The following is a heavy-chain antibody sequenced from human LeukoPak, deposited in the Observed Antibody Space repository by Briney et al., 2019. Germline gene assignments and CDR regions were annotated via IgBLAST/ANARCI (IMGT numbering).Heavy chain of an antibody. V-gene: IGHV1-46*02. Sequence: ASVKVSCKASGYTFNSYYMHWVRQAPGQGLEWMGIINPNGGSTSYAQKFQGRVTMTRDTSTSTVYMELSRLKSDDTAVYYCARGYCSGGSCYHFDSWGQGTLVTVSS. CDR2: INPNGGST. J-gene: IGHJ4*02. D-gene: IGHD2-15*01. CDR1: GYTFNSYY. CDR3: ARGYCSGGSCYHFDS.